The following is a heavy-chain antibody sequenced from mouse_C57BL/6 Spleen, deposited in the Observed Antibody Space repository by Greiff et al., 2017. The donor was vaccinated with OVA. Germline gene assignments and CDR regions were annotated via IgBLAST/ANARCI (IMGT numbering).Heavy chain of an antibody. J-gene: IGHJ2*01. CDR2: IYPGSGST. Sequence: QVHVKQPGAELVKPGASVKMSCKASGYTFTSYWITWVKQRPGQGLEWIGDIYPGSGSTNYNEKFKSKATLTVDTSSSTAYMQLSSLTSEDSAVYYCARWAVVHFDYWGQGTTLTVSS. CDR3: ARWAVVHFDY. CDR1: GYTFTSYW. D-gene: IGHD1-1*01. V-gene: IGHV1-55*01.